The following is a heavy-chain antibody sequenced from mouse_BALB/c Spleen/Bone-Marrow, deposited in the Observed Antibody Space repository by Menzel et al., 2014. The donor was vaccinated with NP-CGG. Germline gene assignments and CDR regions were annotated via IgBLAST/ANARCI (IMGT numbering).Heavy chain of an antibody. CDR3: ARSYDGYYGFAY. CDR1: GFTFSSFG. V-gene: IGHV5-17*02. J-gene: IGHJ3*01. D-gene: IGHD2-3*01. Sequence: EVKLVESGGGLVQPGGSRKLSCAASGFTFSSFGMHWVRQAPEKGLEWVAYISSGSSTIYYADTVKGRFTISRDNPKNTLFLQMTNLRSEDTAMYYCARSYDGYYGFAYWGQGTLVTVSA. CDR2: ISSGSSTI.